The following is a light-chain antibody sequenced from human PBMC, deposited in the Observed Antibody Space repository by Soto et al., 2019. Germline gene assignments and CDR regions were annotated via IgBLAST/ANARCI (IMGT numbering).Light chain of an antibody. J-gene: IGKJ2*01. Sequence: EIVLTQSPGTLSLSPGARATLSCRASQSVSSMYLAWYQQKPGQAPRLLIYGAASRATGILDRFSGSGSGTDFTLTISTLEPQEFAWYYWHHYVTSYTFGHGTKLEI. V-gene: IGKV3-20*01. CDR2: GAA. CDR1: QSVSSMY. CDR3: HHYVTSYT.